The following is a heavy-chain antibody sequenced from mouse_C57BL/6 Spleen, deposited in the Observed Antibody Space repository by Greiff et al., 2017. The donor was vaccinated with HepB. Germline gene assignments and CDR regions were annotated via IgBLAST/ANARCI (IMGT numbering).Heavy chain of an antibody. CDR2: IDPNSGGT. J-gene: IGHJ4*01. Sequence: VQLQQSGAELVKPGASVKLSCKASGYTFTSYWMHWVKQRPGRGLEWIGRIDPNSGGTKYNEKFKSKATLTVDKPSSTAYMQLSSLTSEDSAVSYCARSRQVRPYYYAMDYWGQGTSVTVSS. D-gene: IGHD3-2*02. V-gene: IGHV1-72*01. CDR1: GYTFTSYW. CDR3: ARSRQVRPYYYAMDY.